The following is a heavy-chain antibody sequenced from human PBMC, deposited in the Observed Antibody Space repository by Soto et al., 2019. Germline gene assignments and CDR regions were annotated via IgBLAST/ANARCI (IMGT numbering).Heavy chain of an antibody. J-gene: IGHJ3*02. V-gene: IGHV1-69*02. CDR2: ILPMLDIP. Sequence: QVQLVQSGAEVKKPGSSVKVSCKASGGTFSTYTMIWVRQAPGQGLEWMGRILPMLDIPNSAQRFQGRVTITAAKPTTTAYSELSSLRSEDRAVYYCTLGGCSAETFDIWGRGNVVSVSS. CDR1: GGTFSTYT. D-gene: IGHD2-2*01. CDR3: TLGGCSAETFDI.